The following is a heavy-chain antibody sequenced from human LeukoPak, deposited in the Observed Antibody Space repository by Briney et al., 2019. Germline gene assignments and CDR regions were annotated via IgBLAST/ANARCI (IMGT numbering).Heavy chain of an antibody. V-gene: IGHV3-43*01. D-gene: IGHD1-26*01. CDR1: GFXFDDYT. Sequence: GGSLRLSCAASGFXFDDYTIHWVRQAPGKGLEWVSLISWDGGSTYYADSVKGRFTISRDNSKNSLYLQMNSLRAEDTALYYCAKHRRDLLSYSLFDYWGQGSLVTVSS. CDR2: ISWDGGST. CDR3: AKHRRDLLSYSLFDY. J-gene: IGHJ4*02.